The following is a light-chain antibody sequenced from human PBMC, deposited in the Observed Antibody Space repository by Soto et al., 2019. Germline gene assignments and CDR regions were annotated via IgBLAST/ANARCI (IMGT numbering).Light chain of an antibody. CDR3: QQYHSYSWT. Sequence: DIQMTQSPSTLSASVGDRVTITCRASQSISPWLAWFQQKPGKAPKLLIYKVSLLESGVPSRFSGSGSGTEFTLTISSLQPDDFAVYYCQQYHSYSWTFGQGTKV. V-gene: IGKV1-5*03. J-gene: IGKJ1*01. CDR2: KVS. CDR1: QSISPW.